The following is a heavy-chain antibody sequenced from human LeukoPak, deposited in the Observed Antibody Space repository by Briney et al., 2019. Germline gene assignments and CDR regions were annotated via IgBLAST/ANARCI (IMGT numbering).Heavy chain of an antibody. D-gene: IGHD3-3*01. CDR2: ISYDGRDK. V-gene: IGHV3-30-3*01. J-gene: IGHJ6*03. CDR1: GFIFSHFA. Sequence: PGGSLRLSCATSGFIFSHFAMHWVRQAPGKGLEWLSVISYDGRDKYYADSVKGRFTISRDNAKNSLYLQMNSLRAEDTAVYYCARDSLGGYYTHYYYYMDVWGKGTTVTVSS. CDR3: ARDSLGGYYTHYYYYMDV.